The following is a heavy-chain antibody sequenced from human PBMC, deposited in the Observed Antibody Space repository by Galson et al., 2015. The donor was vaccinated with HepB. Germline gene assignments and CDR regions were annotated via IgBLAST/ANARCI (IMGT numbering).Heavy chain of an antibody. CDR1: GFTFSDYY. D-gene: IGHD6-19*01. CDR3: ARDPAVAGMDY. V-gene: IGHV3-11*06. J-gene: IGHJ4*02. Sequence: SLRLSCAASGFTFSDYYMSWIRQAPGKGLEWVSYISSSSSYTNYADSVKGRFTISRDNAKNSLYLQMNSLRAEDTAVYYCARDPAVAGMDYWGQGTLVTVSS. CDR2: ISSSSSYT.